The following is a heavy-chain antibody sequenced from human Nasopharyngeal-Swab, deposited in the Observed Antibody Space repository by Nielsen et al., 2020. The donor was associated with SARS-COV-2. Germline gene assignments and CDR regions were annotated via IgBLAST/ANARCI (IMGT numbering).Heavy chain of an antibody. CDR1: GFTFSNYA. CDR2: ISVDGRST. V-gene: IGHV3-23*01. J-gene: IGHJ4*02. D-gene: IGHD6-13*01. CDR3: ARAPNIAAAFDY. Sequence: GESLKISCAASGFTFSNYAMSWVRQAPGKGLEWVSHISVDGRSTYYADSVNGRFTISRDNSKNTLYLQMNSLRPEDTAVYYCARAPNIAAAFDYWGQGSLVTVSS.